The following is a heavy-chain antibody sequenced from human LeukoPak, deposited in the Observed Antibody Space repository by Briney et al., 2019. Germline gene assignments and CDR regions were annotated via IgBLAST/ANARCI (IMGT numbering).Heavy chain of an antibody. CDR2: IYYSGST. Sequence: SETLSLTCTVSGGSISRTSYYWGWIRQPPGKGLEWIGSIYYSGSTYYNPPLKSRVTISVDTSKNQFSLKLSSVTAADTAVYYCARVVTIFGVVIPRGWFDPWGQGTLVTVSS. J-gene: IGHJ5*02. V-gene: IGHV4-39*07. CDR1: GGSISRTSYY. D-gene: IGHD3-3*01. CDR3: ARVVTIFGVVIPRGWFDP.